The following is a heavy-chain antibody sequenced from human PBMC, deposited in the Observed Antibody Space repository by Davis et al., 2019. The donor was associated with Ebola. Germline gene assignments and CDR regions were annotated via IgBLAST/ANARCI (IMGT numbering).Heavy chain of an antibody. Sequence: GESLKISCAASGFTFSSYWMSWVRQAPGKGLEWVANIKQDGSEKYYVDSVKGRFTISRDNAKNSLYLQMNSLRAEDTAVYYCARDLYYDFWSGYYGNWFDPWGQGTLVIVSS. J-gene: IGHJ5*02. CDR1: GFTFSSYW. CDR2: IKQDGSEK. CDR3: ARDLYYDFWSGYYGNWFDP. V-gene: IGHV3-7*01. D-gene: IGHD3-3*01.